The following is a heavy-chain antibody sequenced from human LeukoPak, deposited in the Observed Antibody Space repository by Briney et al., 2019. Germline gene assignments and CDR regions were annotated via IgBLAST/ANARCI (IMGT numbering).Heavy chain of an antibody. D-gene: IGHD1-26*01. V-gene: IGHV3-30*18. CDR1: GFTFSSYG. CDR3: AKSLGGIVGAPLLFDFDY. J-gene: IGHJ4*02. Sequence: PGRSLRLSCAASGFTFSSYGMHWVRQAPGKGLEWVAVISYDGSNKYYADSVKGRFTISRDNSKNTLYLQMSSLRAEDTAVYYCAKSLGGIVGAPLLFDFDYWGQGTLVTVSS. CDR2: ISYDGSNK.